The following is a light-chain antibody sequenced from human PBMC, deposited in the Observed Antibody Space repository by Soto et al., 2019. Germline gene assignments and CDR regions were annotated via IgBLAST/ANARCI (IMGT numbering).Light chain of an antibody. Sequence: EIVLTQSPGTLSLSPGERATLSCRASQSVSSSYLAWYQQKPGQAPRPLIYGASSRATGIPDRFSGSGSGTDFTLPISRLEPEDLAVYYCLQYGSSPYTFGQGTKLEIK. V-gene: IGKV3-20*01. J-gene: IGKJ2*01. CDR3: LQYGSSPYT. CDR1: QSVSSSY. CDR2: GAS.